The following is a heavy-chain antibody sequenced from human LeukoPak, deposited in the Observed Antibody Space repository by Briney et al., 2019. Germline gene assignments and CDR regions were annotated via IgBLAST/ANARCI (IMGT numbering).Heavy chain of an antibody. D-gene: IGHD6-6*01. CDR3: ATGRYTSSPAY. CDR2: INSDGSST. J-gene: IGHJ4*02. CDR1: GFTFSSYW. V-gene: IGHV3-74*01. Sequence: GGSLRLSCAASGFTFSSYWMHWVRQAPGKGLVWVSRINSDGSSTTYADSVKGRFTISRDNAKNTLYLQMNSPRAEDTAVYYCATGRYTSSPAYWGQGTLVTVSS.